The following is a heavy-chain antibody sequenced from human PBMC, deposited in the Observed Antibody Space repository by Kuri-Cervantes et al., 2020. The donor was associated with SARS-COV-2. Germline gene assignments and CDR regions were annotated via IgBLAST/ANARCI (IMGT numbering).Heavy chain of an antibody. J-gene: IGHJ5*02. Sequence: SETLSPTCPVSGGSISSYYWSWIRQPAGKGLEWIGRIYTSGSTNYNPSLKSRVTMSVDTSKNQFSLKLSSVTAADTAVYYCAREGDTNWNYNWFDPWGQGTLVTVSS. CDR2: IYTSGST. CDR3: AREGDTNWNYNWFDP. CDR1: GGSISSYY. D-gene: IGHD1-7*01. V-gene: IGHV4-4*07.